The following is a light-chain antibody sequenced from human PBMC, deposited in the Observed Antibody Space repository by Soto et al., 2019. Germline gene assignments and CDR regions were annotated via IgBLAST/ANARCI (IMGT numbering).Light chain of an antibody. J-gene: IGKJ4*01. Sequence: VLTQSPGTLSLSPGERVTLSCRESQSVASSYLAWYQQKPGRAHRLLIYGASSRATGIPDRFSGSGSGTDFTLTISRLEPEDFAVYYCQQYGRSPSTFGGGTKVDI. CDR3: QQYGRSPST. V-gene: IGKV3-20*01. CDR1: QSVASSY. CDR2: GAS.